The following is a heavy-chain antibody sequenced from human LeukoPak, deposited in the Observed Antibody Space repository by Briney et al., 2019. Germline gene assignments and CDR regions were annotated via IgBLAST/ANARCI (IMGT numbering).Heavy chain of an antibody. CDR3: ARDASLQTGAFDV. D-gene: IGHD5-24*01. V-gene: IGHV4-39*02. CDR1: GGAISSSSYY. J-gene: IGHJ3*01. Sequence: SETLSLTCTVSGGAISSSSYYWGWIRQPPGKGLEWIGSIFYSGSTYCNPSLKSRVTISVDTSKNQFSLKLSSVTAADTAVYYCARDASLQTGAFDVWGQGTMVTVSS. CDR2: IFYSGST.